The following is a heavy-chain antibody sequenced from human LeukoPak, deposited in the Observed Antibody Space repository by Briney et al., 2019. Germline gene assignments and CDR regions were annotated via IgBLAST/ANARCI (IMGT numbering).Heavy chain of an antibody. Sequence: SETLSLTCTVSGGSISSYYWSWIRQPPGKGLEWIGYIYYSGSTNYNPSLKSRVTISVDTSKNQFSLKLSSVTAADTAVYYCARGRVATIGGLDYWGQGTLVTVSS. CDR3: ARGRVATIGGLDY. J-gene: IGHJ4*02. CDR1: GGSISSYY. V-gene: IGHV4-59*01. CDR2: IYYSGST. D-gene: IGHD5-24*01.